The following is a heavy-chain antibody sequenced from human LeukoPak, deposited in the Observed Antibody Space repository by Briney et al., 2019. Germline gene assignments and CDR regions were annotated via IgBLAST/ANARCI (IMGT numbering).Heavy chain of an antibody. Sequence: SETLSLTCTVSGGSISSSSYYWSWIRQPPGKGLEWIGYIYYSGSTNYNPSLKSRVTISVDTSKNQFSLKLSSVTAADTAVYYCARAIGGSQYYYYYYYMDVWGKGTTVTISS. J-gene: IGHJ6*03. CDR2: IYYSGST. CDR3: ARAIGGSQYYYYYYYMDV. CDR1: GGSISSSSYY. V-gene: IGHV4-61*01. D-gene: IGHD2-15*01.